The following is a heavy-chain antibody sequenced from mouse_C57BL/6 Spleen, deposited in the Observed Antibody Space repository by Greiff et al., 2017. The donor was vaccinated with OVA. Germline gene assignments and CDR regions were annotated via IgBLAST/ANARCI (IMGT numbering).Heavy chain of an antibody. CDR1: GYTFTSYW. J-gene: IGHJ2*01. CDR2: IHPPSGSP. D-gene: IGHD1-2*01. CDR3: ARTATGRDY. V-gene: IGHV1-64*01. Sequence: QVQLQQPGAALVKPGASVKLSCKASGYTFTSYWLHWVKQRPGQGLEWIGMIHPPSGSPNYNEKFKSKAPLTVDKSSSTAYMQLSSLTSEDSAVYDCARTATGRDYWGQGTTLTVSS.